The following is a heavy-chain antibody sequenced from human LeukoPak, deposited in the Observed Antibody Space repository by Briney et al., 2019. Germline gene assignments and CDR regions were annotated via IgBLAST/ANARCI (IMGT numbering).Heavy chain of an antibody. Sequence: PSGTLSLTCAVSGYSISSGYYWGWIRQPPGKGLEWIGSIYHSGSTYYNPSLKSRVTISVDTSKNQFSLKLSSVTAADTAVYYCARDTPRPRYCSSTSCYPQGVGNVNYWGQGTLVTVSS. D-gene: IGHD2-2*01. CDR3: ARDTPRPRYCSSTSCYPQGVGNVNY. J-gene: IGHJ4*02. CDR1: GYSISSGYY. V-gene: IGHV4-38-2*02. CDR2: IYHSGST.